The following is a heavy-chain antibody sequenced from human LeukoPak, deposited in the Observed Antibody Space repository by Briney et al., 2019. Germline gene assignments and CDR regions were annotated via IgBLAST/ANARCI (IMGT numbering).Heavy chain of an antibody. CDR3: VRDNYGMDV. J-gene: IGHJ6*02. D-gene: IGHD2-15*01. Sequence: GGPLRLSCSASGFNFNNYAMYWVRQAPGKELELVSVAHGNGGNTHYADFVEGRFSISRDYSKNTLYLQLSSLRVEDTAVYYCVRDNYGMDVWGQGTTVTVSS. CDR2: AHGNGGNT. CDR1: GFNFNNYA. V-gene: IGHV3-64D*06.